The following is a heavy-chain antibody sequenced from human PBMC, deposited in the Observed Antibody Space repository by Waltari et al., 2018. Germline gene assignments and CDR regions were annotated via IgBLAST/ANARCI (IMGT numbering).Heavy chain of an antibody. CDR3: AKYGRRYFDI. CDR2: INGKSGST. CDR1: GGSFSSYW. J-gene: IGHJ2*01. V-gene: IGHV4-59*12. D-gene: IGHD4-17*01. Sequence: QVQLQESGPGLVKPSETLSLTCAVSGGSFSSYWWSWIRQPPGKGLEWIGEINGKSGSTNYNPSLKSRVTISKDASKNQFSLKLSSVTAADTAVYYCAKYGRRYFDIWGPGTPITISS.